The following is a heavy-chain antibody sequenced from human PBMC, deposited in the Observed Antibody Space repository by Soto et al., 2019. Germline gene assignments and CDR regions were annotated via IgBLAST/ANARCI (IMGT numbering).Heavy chain of an antibody. CDR2: IFSNDEK. D-gene: IGHD6-6*01. J-gene: IGHJ4*02. CDR1: SLSPGPPRRR. V-gene: IGHV2-26*01. CDR3: ARTYSSSPDY. Sequence: GPPQVHPTEPLTLTLAVSSLSPGPPRRRVSCIRQPPGKALEWLAHIFSNDEKSYSTSLKSRLTISKDTSKSQVVLTMTNMELVDTATYDCARTYSSSPDYWGEGTLFTV.